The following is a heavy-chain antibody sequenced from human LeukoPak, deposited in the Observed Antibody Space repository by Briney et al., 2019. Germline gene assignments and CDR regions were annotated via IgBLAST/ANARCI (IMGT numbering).Heavy chain of an antibody. CDR2: IIPIFGTA. D-gene: IGHD3-10*01. CDR1: GGTFSSYA. V-gene: IGHV1-69*01. Sequence: ASVKVSCKASGGTFSSYAISWVRQAPGQGLEWMGGIIPIFGTANYAQKFQGRVTITADESTSTAYMELSSLKAEDTAVYYCARGAGDYYGSGSRNWFDPWGQGTLVTVSS. CDR3: ARGAGDYYGSGSRNWFDP. J-gene: IGHJ5*02.